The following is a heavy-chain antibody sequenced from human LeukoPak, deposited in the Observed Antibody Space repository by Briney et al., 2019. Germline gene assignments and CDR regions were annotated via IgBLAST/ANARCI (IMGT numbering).Heavy chain of an antibody. CDR2: IYYSGST. CDR3: ARQGGAFDY. D-gene: IGHD3-16*01. Sequence: PSETLSLTCTVSGGSLSSYYWSWIRQPPGKGLEWIGYIYYSGSTNYNPSLKSRVTISVDTSKNQFSLKLSSVTGADTAVYYCARQGGAFDYWGQGTLVTVSS. J-gene: IGHJ4*02. V-gene: IGHV4-59*08. CDR1: GGSLSSYY.